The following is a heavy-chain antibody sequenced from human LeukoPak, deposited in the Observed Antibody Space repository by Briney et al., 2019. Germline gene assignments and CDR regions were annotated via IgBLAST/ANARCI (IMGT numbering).Heavy chain of an antibody. CDR3: ARKASGLDV. V-gene: IGHV3-7*03. Sequence: GGSLRLSCAPSGFTFSSYWMSWVRQAPGKGLEWVANIKQDGSEKYYVDSVKGRFTISRDNGKNSLYLQMNSLRAEDTAVYYCARKASGLDVWGKGTTVTVSS. CDR1: GFTFSSYW. CDR2: IKQDGSEK. J-gene: IGHJ6*04.